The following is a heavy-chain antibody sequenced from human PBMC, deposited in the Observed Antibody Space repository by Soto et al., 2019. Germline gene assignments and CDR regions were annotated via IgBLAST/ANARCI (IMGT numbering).Heavy chain of an antibody. Sequence: EVQLLESGGGLVQPGGSLRLSCAASGFTFSSYVMSWVRQAPGKGLEWVSAISGSGGSTYYADSVKGLFTISRDNSKNTLYLQMNSLRAEDTAVYYCAKKVIQNWYFDLWGRGTLVTVSS. V-gene: IGHV3-23*01. CDR3: AKKVIQNWYFDL. CDR2: ISGSGGST. CDR1: GFTFSSYV. J-gene: IGHJ2*01. D-gene: IGHD2-21*01.